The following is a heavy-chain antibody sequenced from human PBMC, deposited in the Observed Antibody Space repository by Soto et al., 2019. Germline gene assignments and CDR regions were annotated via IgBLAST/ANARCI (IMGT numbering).Heavy chain of an antibody. CDR3: ARGFSGWSPFDV. D-gene: IGHD6-19*01. CDR2: INPKSGVT. CDR1: GYTFTDYY. V-gene: IGHV1-2*04. Sequence: QVQLVQSGAELKKPGASVKVSCKASGYTFTDYYVHWLRQAPGQGLEWMGWINPKSGVTHYEQKFQGWVTLTRDTSVSTAYMELNRLKSDDTAVFFCARGFSGWSPFDVWGQGTLVTVSS. J-gene: IGHJ4*02.